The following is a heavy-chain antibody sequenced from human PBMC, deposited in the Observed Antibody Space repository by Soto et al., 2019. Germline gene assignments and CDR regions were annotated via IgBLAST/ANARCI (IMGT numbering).Heavy chain of an antibody. CDR3: ATANVDTAMARLDY. CDR1: GGSISSGDYY. CDR2: IYYSGST. D-gene: IGHD5-18*01. Sequence: SETLSLTCTVSGGSISSGDYYWSWIRQPPGKGLEWIGYIYYSGSTYYNPSLKSRVTISVDTSKNQFSLKLSSVTAADTAVYYCATANVDTAMARLDYWGQGTLVTVS. J-gene: IGHJ4*02. V-gene: IGHV4-30-4*01.